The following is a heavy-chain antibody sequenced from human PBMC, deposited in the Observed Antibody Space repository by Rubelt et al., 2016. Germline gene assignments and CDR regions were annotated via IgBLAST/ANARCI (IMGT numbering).Heavy chain of an antibody. CDR1: GYTFTSYA. V-gene: IGHV1-3*01. CDR3: ARDQEYYDSVTGYLSGMDV. D-gene: IGHD3-9*01. CDR2: INAGNGNT. Sequence: QVQLVQSGAEVKKPGASVKVSCKASGYTFTSYAMHWVRQAPGQRLEWMGWINAGNGNTKYSQKFQGRVTITRDTSASRAYMEVSSLRSEDTAVYYCARDQEYYDSVTGYLSGMDVWGQGTTVTVSS. J-gene: IGHJ6*02.